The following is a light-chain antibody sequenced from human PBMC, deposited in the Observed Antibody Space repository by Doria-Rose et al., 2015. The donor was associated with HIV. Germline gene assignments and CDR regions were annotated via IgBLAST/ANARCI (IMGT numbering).Light chain of an antibody. CDR2: WAS. J-gene: IGKJ3*01. CDR3: QQYYDTPS. Sequence: DIQVTQSPESLGMSLGERATLNCKSNQSLLYTSKNYLAWYQQKPGQPPKLLIYWASTRQSGVPAQFSGSGSGTDFTPTISSLGAEDVAVYYCQQYYDTPSFGPGTTVDIK. V-gene: IGKV4-1*01. CDR1: QSLLYTSKNY.